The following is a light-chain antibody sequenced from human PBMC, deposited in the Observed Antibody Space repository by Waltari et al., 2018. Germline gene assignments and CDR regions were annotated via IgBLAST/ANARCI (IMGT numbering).Light chain of an antibody. V-gene: IGLV1-44*01. CDR3: TTWDGGLNAWV. J-gene: IGLJ3*02. CDR2: GNY. Sequence: QSVLTQPPSVSGTPGQRITLPCSGSSPNIGRRIVNWYQHLPGTAPKLLIDGNYERPSGVPDRFSGSKSGTSASLAIDGLQSEDEADYYCTTWDGGLNAWVFGGGTKLTVL. CDR1: SPNIGRRI.